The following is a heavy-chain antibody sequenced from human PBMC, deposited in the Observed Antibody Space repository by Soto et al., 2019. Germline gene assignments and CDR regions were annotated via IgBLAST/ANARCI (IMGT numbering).Heavy chain of an antibody. CDR2: INPDGSER. CDR3: SRSLDS. Sequence: LRLSCAASGFTFSNFWMDWVRQAPGKGLEWVANINPDGSERHYVGSVKGRFTISRDNAKSSLYLQMSSLTAEDSALYYCSRSLDSWGQGTRVTVSS. J-gene: IGHJ4*02. V-gene: IGHV3-7*01. CDR1: GFTFSNFW.